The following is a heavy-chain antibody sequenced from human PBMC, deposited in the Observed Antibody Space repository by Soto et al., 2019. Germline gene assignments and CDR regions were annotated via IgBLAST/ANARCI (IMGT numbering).Heavy chain of an antibody. Sequence: EMQVVESGGGLVQPGGSLRLSCAASGSTFSGHAIHWVRQAPGKGLEIASTINAKGDTTYYANSVKGRFSISRDNSTNTLYRRMRSLRGEDDAVYYCARGTGDGMDVWGQGTTVIVSS. CDR3: ARGTGDGMDV. J-gene: IGHJ6*02. CDR1: GSTFSGHA. CDR2: INAKGDTT. D-gene: IGHD2-8*02. V-gene: IGHV3-64*01.